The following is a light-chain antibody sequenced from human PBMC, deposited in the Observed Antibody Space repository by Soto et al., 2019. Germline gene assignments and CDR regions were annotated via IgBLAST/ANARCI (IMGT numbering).Light chain of an antibody. CDR1: QNINTY. CDR2: DAS. CDR3: KQFIDGWT. Sequence: DIQMTQSPSSLSASVGDIVTITCRASQNINTYLNWYQQMPGKVPNLLIYDASTLESGVQSRLRGSGSETELTLTIRGLQPDDFATYYCKQFIDGWTCGQGTKVDIK. V-gene: IGKV1-39*01. J-gene: IGKJ1*01.